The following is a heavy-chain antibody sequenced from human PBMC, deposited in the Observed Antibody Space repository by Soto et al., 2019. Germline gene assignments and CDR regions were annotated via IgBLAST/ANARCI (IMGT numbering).Heavy chain of an antibody. V-gene: IGHV3-23*01. D-gene: IGHD3-3*01. CDR3: ASRIRLRFLEWLPPGGFDP. Sequence: GSLRLSGAASGFTFSSYAMSGVRQAPGKGLEWVSAISGSGGSTYYADSVKGRFTISRDNSKNTLYLQMNSLRAEDTAVYYCASRIRLRFLEWLPPGGFDPWGQGTLVTVSS. J-gene: IGHJ5*02. CDR2: ISGSGGST. CDR1: GFTFSSYA.